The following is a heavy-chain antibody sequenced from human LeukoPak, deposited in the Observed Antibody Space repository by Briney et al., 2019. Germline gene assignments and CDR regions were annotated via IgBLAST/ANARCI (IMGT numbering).Heavy chain of an antibody. J-gene: IGHJ4*02. Sequence: GGSLRLSCAASGFTFSDYYMSWIRQAPGKGLEWPSYISSGSSYTNYADSVKGRFTISRDNAKNSLYLQMDSLRAEDTAVYYCARGLVRGTNDYWGQGTLVTVSS. D-gene: IGHD3-10*01. CDR2: ISSGSSYT. V-gene: IGHV3-11*06. CDR1: GFTFSDYY. CDR3: ARGLVRGTNDY.